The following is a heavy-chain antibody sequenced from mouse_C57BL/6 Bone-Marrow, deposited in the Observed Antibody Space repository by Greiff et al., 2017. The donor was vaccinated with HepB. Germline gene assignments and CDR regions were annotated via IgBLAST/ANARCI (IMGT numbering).Heavy chain of an antibody. CDR2: ISDGGSYT. Sequence: EVMLVESGGGLVKPGGSLKLSCAASGFTFSSYAMSWVRQTPAKRLAWVATISDGGSYTYYPDNVKGRFTLSRDNAKNNLYLQMRHLKSEDTAMYYCAHHYYGSSYDDMDYWGQGTSVTVSS. J-gene: IGHJ4*01. V-gene: IGHV5-4*03. D-gene: IGHD1-1*01. CDR1: GFTFSSYA. CDR3: AHHYYGSSYDDMDY.